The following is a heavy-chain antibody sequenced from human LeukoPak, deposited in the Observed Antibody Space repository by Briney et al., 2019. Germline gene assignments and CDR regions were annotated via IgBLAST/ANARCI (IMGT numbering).Heavy chain of an antibody. CDR2: INPNSGGT. J-gene: IGHJ5*02. V-gene: IGHV1-2*02. CDR1: GYTFTGHY. CDR3: ARSYDFWSGPPFDP. Sequence: ASVKVSCKASGYTFTGHYMHWVRQAPGQGLEWMGWINPNSGGTKYAQKFQGRVTLTRDASTSTAYMELSRLRCDDTAVYYCARSYDFWSGPPFDPWGQGTLVTVSS. D-gene: IGHD3-3*01.